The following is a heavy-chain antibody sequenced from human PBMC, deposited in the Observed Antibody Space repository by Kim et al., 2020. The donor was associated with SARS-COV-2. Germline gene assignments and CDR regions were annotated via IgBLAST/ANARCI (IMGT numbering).Heavy chain of an antibody. CDR1: GFTVSSNY. Sequence: GGSLRLSCAASGFTVSSNYMSWVRQAPGKGLEWVTVIYSGGSTYYADSVKGRFTISRDNSKNTLYLQMNSLRAEDTAVYYCAREMGMVRGAYGMDVWGQGPTFPVSS. V-gene: IGHV3-53*05. J-gene: IGHJ6*02. CDR2: IYSGGST. CDR3: AREMGMVRGAYGMDV. D-gene: IGHD3-10*01.